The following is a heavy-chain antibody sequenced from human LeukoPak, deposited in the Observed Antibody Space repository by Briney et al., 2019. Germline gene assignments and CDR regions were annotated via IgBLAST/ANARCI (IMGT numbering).Heavy chain of an antibody. D-gene: IGHD6-19*01. V-gene: IGHV4-59*01. CDR2: IYYSGST. CDR1: GGSISSYY. CDR3: AVAGLSGIGY. Sequence: SETLSLTCTVSGGSISSYYWSWIRQPPGKGLEWIGYIYYSGSTNYNPSLKSRVTISVDTSKNQFSLKLSSVTAADTAVYYCAVAGLSGIGYWGQGTLVTVSS. J-gene: IGHJ4*02.